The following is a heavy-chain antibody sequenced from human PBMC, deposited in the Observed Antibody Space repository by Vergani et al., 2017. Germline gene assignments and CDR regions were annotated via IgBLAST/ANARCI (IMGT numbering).Heavy chain of an antibody. V-gene: IGHV3-30*01. CDR3: ARDSHYFDY. J-gene: IGHJ4*02. Sequence: QVQLVESGGGVVQPGRSLRLSCAASGFTFSSYAMHWVRQAPGKGLEWVAVISYDGSNKYYADSVKGRFTISRDKSKNTLYLQMNSLRAEDTAVYYCARDSHYFDYWGQGTLVTVSS. CDR1: GFTFSSYA. CDR2: ISYDGSNK.